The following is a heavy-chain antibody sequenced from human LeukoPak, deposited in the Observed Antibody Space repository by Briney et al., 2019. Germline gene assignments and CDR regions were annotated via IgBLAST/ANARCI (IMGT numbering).Heavy chain of an antibody. V-gene: IGHV3-21*04. J-gene: IGHJ6*03. CDR1: GFTFSNYN. D-gene: IGHD3-10*01. Sequence: PGGSLRLSCAASGFTFSNYNMNWVRQAPGKGLEWISSITRSSTYIYYADSVKGRFTISRDNAKNSLYLQMDSLRSEDTALYYCAKAGSGNDYYMDVWGKGTTVTISS. CDR2: ITRSSTYI. CDR3: AKAGSGNDYYMDV.